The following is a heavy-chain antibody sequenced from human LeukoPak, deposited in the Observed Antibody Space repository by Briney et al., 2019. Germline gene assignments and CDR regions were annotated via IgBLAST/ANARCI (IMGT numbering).Heavy chain of an antibody. CDR3: ARGPPPDFDY. CDR2: IYYSGST. J-gene: IGHJ4*02. V-gene: IGHV4-61*01. Sequence: SETLSLTCTVSGGSISSGSYYWSWIRQPPGKGLEWIGYIYYSGSTNYNPSLKSRVTISVDTSKNQFSLKLSSVTAADTAVYYCARGPPPDFDYWGRGTLVTVSS. CDR1: GGSISSGSYY.